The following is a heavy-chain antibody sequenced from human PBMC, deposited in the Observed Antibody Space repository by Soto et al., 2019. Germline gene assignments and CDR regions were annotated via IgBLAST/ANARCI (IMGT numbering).Heavy chain of an antibody. CDR2: IDNAGSSA. J-gene: IGHJ6*02. CDR1: GFTFSIYW. Sequence: GGSLRLSCASSGFTFSIYWTHLVRQAPGKGPVWVSRIDNAGSSARYADSVKGRFTISRDNAKNTVYLQMNSLRAEDTAVYYCTRVGGSVSGMDVWGQGTTVTVSS. V-gene: IGHV3-74*01. CDR3: TRVGGSVSGMDV. D-gene: IGHD1-26*01.